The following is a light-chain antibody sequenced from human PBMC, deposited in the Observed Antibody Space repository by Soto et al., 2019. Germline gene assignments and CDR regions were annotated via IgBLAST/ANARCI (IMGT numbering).Light chain of an antibody. Sequence: ENVLTQSPGTLSLSPGYGATLSCRASQSVGHNYLAWFQQKPGKAPRLLIYGASSRATGIPARFRGSGSGTDFTLTINRLEPEDFALYHCQQYGSSPITFGQGTRLEIK. CDR2: GAS. CDR1: QSVGHNY. V-gene: IGKV3-20*01. J-gene: IGKJ5*01. CDR3: QQYGSSPIT.